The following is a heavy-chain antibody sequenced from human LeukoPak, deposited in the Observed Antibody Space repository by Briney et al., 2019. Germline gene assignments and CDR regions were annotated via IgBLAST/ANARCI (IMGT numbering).Heavy chain of an antibody. Sequence: GGSLRLSRAASGFTFSRYEMNWVRQAPGKGLEWVSYISSSGSTIYYADSVKGRFTISRDNAKNSLYLQMNSLRAEDTAVYYCARLDYGGNSGWDYWGQGTLVTVSS. CDR2: ISSSGSTI. V-gene: IGHV3-48*03. D-gene: IGHD4-23*01. CDR1: GFTFSRYE. CDR3: ARLDYGGNSGWDY. J-gene: IGHJ4*02.